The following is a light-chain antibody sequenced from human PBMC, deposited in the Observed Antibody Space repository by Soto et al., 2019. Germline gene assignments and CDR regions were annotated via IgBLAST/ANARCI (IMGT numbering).Light chain of an antibody. Sequence: EIVLTQSPATLSLSPGERATLSCRASQSVSSYLAWYQQTPGQAPRLLIFGASTRAIGIPARFRGSGSGTQFTLTISSLRSEDFAVYYCQQYNNWPRTFGQGTKVDIK. J-gene: IGKJ1*01. CDR1: QSVSSY. CDR2: GAS. CDR3: QQYNNWPRT. V-gene: IGKV3-15*01.